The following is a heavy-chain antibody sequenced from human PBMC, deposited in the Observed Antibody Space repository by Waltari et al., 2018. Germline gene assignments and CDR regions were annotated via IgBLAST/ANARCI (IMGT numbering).Heavy chain of an antibody. J-gene: IGHJ4*02. V-gene: IGHV1-69*02. CDR1: GGTFSSYT. Sequence: QVQLVQSGAEVKKPGSSVKVSCKASGGTFSSYTISWVRQVPGHGLEWMGRIIPIRGLANYAQKFQGRVTITADKSTSTAYMELSSLRSEDTAVYYCARSSEVEMTTIGADYFDYWGQGTLVTVSS. CDR2: IIPIRGLA. CDR3: ARSSEVEMTTIGADYFDY. D-gene: IGHD4-4*01.